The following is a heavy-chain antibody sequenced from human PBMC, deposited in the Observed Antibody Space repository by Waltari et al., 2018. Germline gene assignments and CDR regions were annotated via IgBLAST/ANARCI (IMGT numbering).Heavy chain of an antibody. D-gene: IGHD3-10*01. CDR2: IYHSGST. J-gene: IGHJ5*02. Sequence: QVQLQESGPGLVKPSETLSLTCTVSGYSISSGYYWGWIRQPPGKGLEWIGSIYHSGSTYCSPSLKSRVTISVDTSKNQFSLKLSSVTAADTAVYYCARALSGGDRPSWFDPWGQGTLVTVSS. CDR3: ARALSGGDRPSWFDP. V-gene: IGHV4-38-2*02. CDR1: GYSISSGYY.